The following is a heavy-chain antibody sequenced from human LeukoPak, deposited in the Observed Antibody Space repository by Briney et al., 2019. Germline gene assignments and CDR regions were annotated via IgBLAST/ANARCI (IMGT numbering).Heavy chain of an antibody. D-gene: IGHD3-9*01. CDR1: GYTLTELS. J-gene: IGHJ4*02. CDR2: FDPEAGET. V-gene: IGHV1-24*01. CDR3: ARGWDDILTGYSFDY. Sequence: ASVKVSCKASGYTLTELSMHWVRQAPGKGLEWMGGFDPEAGETIYGQKFQGRVTMTRDTSISTAYMELSRLRSDDTAVYYCARGWDDILTGYSFDYWGQGTLVTVSS.